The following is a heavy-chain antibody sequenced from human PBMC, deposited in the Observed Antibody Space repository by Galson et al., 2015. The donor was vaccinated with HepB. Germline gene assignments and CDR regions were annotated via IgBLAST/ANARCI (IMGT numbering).Heavy chain of an antibody. D-gene: IGHD3-16*02. CDR1: GGIFSSYD. V-gene: IGHV1-8*01. CDR3: ARGRNVMITFGGVIVPRLYYFDY. CDR2: MNPNSGNT. J-gene: IGHJ4*02. Sequence: SVKVSCKASGGIFSSYDINWVRQATGQGLEWMGWMNPNSGNTGYAQKFQGRVTMTRNTSISTAYMELSSLRSEDTAVYYCARGRNVMITFGGVIVPRLYYFDYWGQGTLVTVSS.